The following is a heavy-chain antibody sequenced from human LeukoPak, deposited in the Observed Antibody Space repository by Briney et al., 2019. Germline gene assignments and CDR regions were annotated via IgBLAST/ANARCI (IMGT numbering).Heavy chain of an antibody. Sequence: SETLSLTCTVSGGSISSSSYYWGWIRQPPGKGLEWIGSIYYSGSTSYNPSLKSRVTISVDTSKNQISLKLSSVTAADTAVYYCARLVVSSWYHEVLLGRDYWGQGTLVTVSS. V-gene: IGHV4-39*01. J-gene: IGHJ4*02. CDR2: IYYSGST. CDR3: ARLVVSSWYHEVLLGRDY. CDR1: GGSISSSSYY. D-gene: IGHD6-13*01.